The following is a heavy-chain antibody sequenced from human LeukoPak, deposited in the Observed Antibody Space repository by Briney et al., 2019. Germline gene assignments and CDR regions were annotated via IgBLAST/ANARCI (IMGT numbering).Heavy chain of an antibody. CDR3: ARALTKSGSQYYGY. D-gene: IGHD1-26*01. Sequence: GGSLRLSCAASGFTFSSYSMNWVRQAPGKGLEWVSSISSSSSYIYYADSVKGRFTISRDNAKNSLYLQMNSLRAEDTAVYYCARALTKSGSQYYGYWGQGTLVTISS. V-gene: IGHV3-21*01. CDR2: ISSSSSYI. CDR1: GFTFSSYS. J-gene: IGHJ4*02.